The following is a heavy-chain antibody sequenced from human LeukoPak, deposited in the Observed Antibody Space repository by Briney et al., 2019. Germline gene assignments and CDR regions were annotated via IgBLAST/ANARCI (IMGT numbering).Heavy chain of an antibody. Sequence: PSETLSLTCAVYGGSFSGYYWSWIRQPPGKGLEWIGEINHSGSTNYNPSLKSRVTISVDTSKNQFSLKLSSVTAADTAVYYCARPNVVVPDRGPFDYWGPGTLVTVSS. CDR3: ARPNVVVPDRGPFDY. CDR2: INHSGST. J-gene: IGHJ4*02. D-gene: IGHD2-2*01. V-gene: IGHV4-34*01. CDR1: GGSFSGYY.